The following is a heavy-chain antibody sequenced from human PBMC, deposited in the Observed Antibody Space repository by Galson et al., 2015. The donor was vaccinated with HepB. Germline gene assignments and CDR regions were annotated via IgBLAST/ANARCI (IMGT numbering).Heavy chain of an antibody. CDR2: IRSKAYGGTT. CDR1: GFTFGDYA. J-gene: IGHJ5*02. CDR3: TREQWLVALARGNWFDP. V-gene: IGHV3-49*03. Sequence: SLRLSCAASGFTFGDYAMSWFRQAPGKGLEWVGFIRSKAYGGTTEYAASVKGRFTISRDDSKSIAYLQMNSLKTEDTAVYYCTREQWLVALARGNWFDPWGQGTLVTVSS. D-gene: IGHD6-19*01.